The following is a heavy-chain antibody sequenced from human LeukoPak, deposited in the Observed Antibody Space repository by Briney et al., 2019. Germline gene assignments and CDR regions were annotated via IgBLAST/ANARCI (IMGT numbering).Heavy chain of an antibody. CDR1: GLTVSSNY. CDR2: IYSGGST. D-gene: IGHD5-18*01. Sequence: PGGSLRLSCAASGLTVSSNYMSWVRQAPGKGLEWVSVIYSGGSTYYADSVKGRFTISRDNSKNTLYLQMNSLRAEDTAVYYCARKRGYSYGYGYYMDVWGKGTTVTISS. J-gene: IGHJ6*03. CDR3: ARKRGYSYGYGYYMDV. V-gene: IGHV3-66*01.